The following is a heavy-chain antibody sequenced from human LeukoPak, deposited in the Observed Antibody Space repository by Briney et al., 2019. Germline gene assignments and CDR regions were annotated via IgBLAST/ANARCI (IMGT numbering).Heavy chain of an antibody. CDR2: ISVGAEYI. Sequence: QPGGSLRLSCAASGFTFSTYVMNRFRQAPGKGLEWVSTISVGAEYIFYADSVKGRFTISRDDSNNALYLQMHSLRAEDTALYYCASGPPFLKYFEYWGQGTLVTVSS. V-gene: IGHV3-23*01. J-gene: IGHJ4*02. D-gene: IGHD3-3*01. CDR3: ASGPPFLKYFEY. CDR1: GFTFSTYV.